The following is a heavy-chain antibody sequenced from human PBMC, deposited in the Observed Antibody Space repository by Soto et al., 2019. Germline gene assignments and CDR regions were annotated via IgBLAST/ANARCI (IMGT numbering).Heavy chain of an antibody. D-gene: IGHD2-15*01. CDR3: VKGTVVLYFDV. Sequence: EVQLLESGGGLVQPGGSLRLSCAASGFTFSSYAMNWVRQAPGKGVEWGSGISGSGGSTYYADAMKGRVTMSRDKSKNPLYMQIYSPRAEGTGLYYFVKGTVVLYFDVWGRGTLVTVSS. J-gene: IGHJ2*01. V-gene: IGHV3-23*01. CDR1: GFTFSSYA. CDR2: ISGSGGST.